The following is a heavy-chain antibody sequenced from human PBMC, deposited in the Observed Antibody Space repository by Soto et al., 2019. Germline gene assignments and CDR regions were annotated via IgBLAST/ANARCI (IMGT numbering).Heavy chain of an antibody. CDR1: GFTFSSYA. D-gene: IGHD2-15*01. CDR2: ISGSGGST. Sequence: GGSLRLSCAASGFTFSSYAMSWVRQAPGKGLEWVSAISGSGGSTYYADSVKGRFTISRDNSKNKLYLQMNSLRAEDTAVYYCAKVPIVVVVAAAPWYFDYWGQGTLVTVSS. J-gene: IGHJ4*02. CDR3: AKVPIVVVVAAAPWYFDY. V-gene: IGHV3-23*01.